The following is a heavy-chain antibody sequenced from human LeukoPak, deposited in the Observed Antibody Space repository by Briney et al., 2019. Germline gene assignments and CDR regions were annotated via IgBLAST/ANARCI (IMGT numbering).Heavy chain of an antibody. V-gene: IGHV1-46*01. CDR2: INPSGGST. D-gene: IGHD4-17*01. CDR1: GYTFTSYY. J-gene: IGHJ4*02. Sequence: ASVKVSCKASGYTFTSYYMHWVRQAPGQGLEWMGIINPSGGSTSYAQKFQGRVTMTRDTSTSTVYMELSSLRSEDTAVYYCARALSTVPLGGPFDYWGQGTLVTVSS. CDR3: ARALSTVPLGGPFDY.